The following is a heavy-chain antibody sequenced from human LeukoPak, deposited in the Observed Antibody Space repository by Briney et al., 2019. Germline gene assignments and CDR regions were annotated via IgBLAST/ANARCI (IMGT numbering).Heavy chain of an antibody. CDR1: GGSISSSSKFY. Sequence: PSETLSLTCTVSGGSISSSSKFYWDWIRQPPGKGLEWIGNIYYSGSTFYNPSLKSRVTISVDTSENQSSRKLSSVAAADTAVYYCARRTAASAIDYWGQGTLVTVSS. D-gene: IGHD2-15*01. CDR3: ARRTAASAIDY. J-gene: IGHJ4*02. V-gene: IGHV4-39*01. CDR2: IYYSGST.